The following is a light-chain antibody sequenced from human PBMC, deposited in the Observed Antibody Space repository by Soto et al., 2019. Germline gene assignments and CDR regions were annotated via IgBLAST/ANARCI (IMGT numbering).Light chain of an antibody. CDR2: GVS. Sequence: EIVLTQSPATLSVSPGERVTLSCRASETLFAFLAWYQQKPGQAPRLLMYGVSTKATGVPDRFSGSGSATDFTLTISSLQSDDSAVYYCQSYNDWPFAFGQGTKLEI. CDR1: ETLFAF. J-gene: IGKJ2*01. CDR3: QSYNDWPFA. V-gene: IGKV3-15*01.